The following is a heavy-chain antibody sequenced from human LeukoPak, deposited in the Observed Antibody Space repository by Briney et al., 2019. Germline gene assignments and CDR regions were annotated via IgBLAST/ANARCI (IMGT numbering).Heavy chain of an antibody. D-gene: IGHD5-18*01. CDR1: GYTFPGYY. CDR3: ARELRGSYGSFDY. J-gene: IGHJ4*02. CDR2: INPNSGGT. Sequence: ASVKVSCKASGYTFPGYYMHWVRQAPGQGLEWMGWINPNSGGTNYAQKFQGRVTMTRDTSISTAYMELSRLRSDDTAVYYCARELRGSYGSFDYWGQGTLVTVSS. V-gene: IGHV1-2*02.